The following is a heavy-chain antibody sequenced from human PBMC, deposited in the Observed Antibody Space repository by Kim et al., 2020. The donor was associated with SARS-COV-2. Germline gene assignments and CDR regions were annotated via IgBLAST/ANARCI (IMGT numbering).Heavy chain of an antibody. V-gene: IGHV7-4-1*02. D-gene: IGHD1-1*01. CDR3: AREDWNHLLDY. Sequence: ASVKVSCKASGYTFTTYAMNWVRQAPGQGLDWMGWINTNTGNPTYAQGFTGRFVFSLDTSVSTTYLKISSLKAEDTAVYYCAREDWNHLLDYWGQGTLVT. J-gene: IGHJ4*02. CDR1: GYTFTTYA. CDR2: INTNTGNP.